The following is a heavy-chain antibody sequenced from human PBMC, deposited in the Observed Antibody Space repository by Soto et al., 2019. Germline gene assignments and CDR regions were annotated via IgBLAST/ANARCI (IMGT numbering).Heavy chain of an antibody. CDR3: ASVEYCSSSSCYFWKSQLTLFDT. CDR2: IKQDGSER. V-gene: IGHV3-7*01. J-gene: IGHJ5*02. CDR1: GFTFSSYW. Sequence: EVQLVESGGGLVQPGGSLRLSCAASGFTFSSYWMSWVRQAPGKGLEWVATIKQDGSERNCVESVKVRFTISRDNAKKSLDLQLNGLTAEDPAVYYCASVEYCSSSSCYFWKSQLTLFDTWGQGTLVTVSS. D-gene: IGHD2-2*01.